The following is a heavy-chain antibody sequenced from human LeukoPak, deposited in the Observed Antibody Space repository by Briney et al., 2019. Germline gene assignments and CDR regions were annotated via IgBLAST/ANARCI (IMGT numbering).Heavy chain of an antibody. J-gene: IGHJ4*02. CDR3: ARIYLGSSGWYYFDY. CDR1: GGTFSSYA. CDR2: IIPIFGTA. D-gene: IGHD6-19*01. Sequence: SVKVSCKASGGTFSSYAISWVRQAPGQGLEWMGGIIPIFGTANYAQKFQGRVTITADESTSTAYMELSSLRSEDTAVYYCARIYLGSSGWYYFDYWGQGTLVTVSS. V-gene: IGHV1-69*01.